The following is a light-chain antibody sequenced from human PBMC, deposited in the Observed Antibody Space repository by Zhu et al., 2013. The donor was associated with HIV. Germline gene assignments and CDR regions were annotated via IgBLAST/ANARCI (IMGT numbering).Light chain of an antibody. CDR2: AVS. Sequence: DVQMTQSPSSLPASVGDRVNISCRASQNVRSYVNWYQQKPGKAPELLIYAVSSVQSGVPSRFTGSGSVTEFTLTITRLQPEDFATYYCQQSYSTPSTFGQGTRLEFK. V-gene: IGKV1-39*01. CDR3: QQSYSTPST. CDR1: QNVRSY. J-gene: IGKJ5*01.